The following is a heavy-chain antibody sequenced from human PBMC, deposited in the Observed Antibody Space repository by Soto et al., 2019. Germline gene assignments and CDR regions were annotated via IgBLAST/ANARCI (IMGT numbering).Heavy chain of an antibody. CDR2: IYYSGST. CDR3: ARHPEYSGYDIAWLGAFDI. CDR1: GGSISSSSYY. Sequence: QLQLQESGPGLVKPSETLSLTCTVSGGSISSSSYYWGWIRQPPGKGLEWIGSIYYSGSTYYNPSLKSRVTISVDTSKNQFSLKLIYVTATDTAVYFCARHPEYSGYDIAWLGAFDIWGQGTMVTVSS. D-gene: IGHD5-12*01. J-gene: IGHJ3*02. V-gene: IGHV4-39*01.